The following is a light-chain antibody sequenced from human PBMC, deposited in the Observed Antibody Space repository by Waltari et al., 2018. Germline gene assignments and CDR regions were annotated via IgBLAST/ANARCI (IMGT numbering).Light chain of an antibody. CDR1: QTISTN. CDR2: AAT. CDR3: QQSYSAPPS. V-gene: IGKV1-39*01. J-gene: IGKJ4*01. Sequence: DIQMTQSPSSLSASLGDRVTITCRASQTISTNLNWYQHRPGKVPKLRIYAATFLQSGVPSRFSGSGSGTDFTLTIRSLQPEDFVFYFCQQSYSAPPSFGGGTKVDVK.